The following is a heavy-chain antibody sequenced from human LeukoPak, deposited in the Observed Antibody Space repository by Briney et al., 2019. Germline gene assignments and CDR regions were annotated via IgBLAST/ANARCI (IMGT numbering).Heavy chain of an antibody. CDR3: ARVGFAVDAFDI. D-gene: IGHD1-26*01. CDR1: GGSISSYY. Sequence: SETLSLTCTVSGGSISSYYWSWIRQPAGKGLEWIGRIYTSGSTNYNPSLKSRATMSVDTSKNQFSLKLSSVTAADTAVYYCARVGFAVDAFDIWGQGTMVTVSS. CDR2: IYTSGST. V-gene: IGHV4-4*07. J-gene: IGHJ3*02.